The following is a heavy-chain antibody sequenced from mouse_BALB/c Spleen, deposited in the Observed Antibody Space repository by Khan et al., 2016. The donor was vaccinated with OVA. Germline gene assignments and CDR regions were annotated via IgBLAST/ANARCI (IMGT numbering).Heavy chain of an antibody. CDR1: GYTFTSYV. J-gene: IGHJ3*01. D-gene: IGHD1-2*01. V-gene: IGHV1S136*01. Sequence: EVQLQESGPELVKPGASVKMSCKASGYTFTSYVMHWVKQKPGQGLEWIGYINPNNDGTKYNEKFKGKATLTSDKSSSTAYMEVTSLTSEDSAVYFCARSGRLGLTYWGQGTLVTVSA. CDR3: ARSGRLGLTY. CDR2: INPNNDGT.